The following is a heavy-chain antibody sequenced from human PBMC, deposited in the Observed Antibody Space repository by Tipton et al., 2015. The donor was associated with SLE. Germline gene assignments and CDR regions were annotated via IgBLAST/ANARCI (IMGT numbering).Heavy chain of an antibody. Sequence: TLSLTCTVSGASVRTKYWSWVRQPPGKGLEWIGYSNKNEGTKYNPSLRRRVTISLDTSKNQFSLKMTSVTAADTAVYYCARPDRYWGQGSLVTVTS. CDR1: GASVRTKY. V-gene: IGHV4-59*02. J-gene: IGHJ4*02. CDR3: ARPDRY. CDR2: SNKNEGT. D-gene: IGHD1-14*01.